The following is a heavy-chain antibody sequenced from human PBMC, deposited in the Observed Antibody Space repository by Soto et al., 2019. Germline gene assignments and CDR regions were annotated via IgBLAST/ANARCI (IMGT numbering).Heavy chain of an antibody. Sequence: ASVKVSCKASGYTFTSYGISWGRQAPGQGLEWMGWISAYNGNTNYAQKLQGRVTMTTDTSTSTAYMELRSLRSDDTAVYYCACFFLTIFGVVTTSNAFDIWGQGTMVTVSS. CDR2: ISAYNGNT. D-gene: IGHD3-3*01. V-gene: IGHV1-18*01. CDR1: GYTFTSYG. J-gene: IGHJ3*02. CDR3: ACFFLTIFGVVTTSNAFDI.